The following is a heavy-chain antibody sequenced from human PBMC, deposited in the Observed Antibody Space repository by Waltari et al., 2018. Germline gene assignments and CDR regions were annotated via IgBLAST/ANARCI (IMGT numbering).Heavy chain of an antibody. D-gene: IGHD2-15*01. V-gene: IGHV3-30*02. Sequence: QVQLVESGGGVVQPGGSLRLSCAASGFTFSSYGMHWVRQAPGKGLEWVAFIRYDGSNKYYADSVKGRFTISRDNSKNTLYLQMNSLRAEDTAVYYCAKESCSGGSCYSPFDYWGQGTLVTVSS. J-gene: IGHJ4*02. CDR2: IRYDGSNK. CDR1: GFTFSSYG. CDR3: AKESCSGGSCYSPFDY.